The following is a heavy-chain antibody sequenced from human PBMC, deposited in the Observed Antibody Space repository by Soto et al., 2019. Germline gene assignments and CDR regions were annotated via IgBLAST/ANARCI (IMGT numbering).Heavy chain of an antibody. CDR1: GFYVSNYY. V-gene: IGHV3-66*01. CDR2: IYRGGEI. D-gene: IGHD3-16*01. CDR3: AKDRREGDTL. J-gene: IGHJ4*02. Sequence: EVQVVESGGGLVQPGGSLRLSCAASGFYVSNYYMSWFRQAPGKGLEWVSVIYRGGEIYYADSVQGRFTTSRDISRNSLNLQMNSLGVDIPVFYNCAKDRREGDTLWGQGVVVT.